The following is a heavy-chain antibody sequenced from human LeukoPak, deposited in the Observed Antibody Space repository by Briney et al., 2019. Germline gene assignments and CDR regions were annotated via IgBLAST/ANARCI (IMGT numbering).Heavy chain of an antibody. CDR1: GYTFTSYG. J-gene: IGHJ4*02. CDR3: AREGSVYYDSSGYCYYFDY. D-gene: IGHD3-22*01. CDR2: ISAYNGNT. Sequence: GASVKVSCKASGYTFTSYGISWVRQAPGQGLEWMGWISAYNGNTNYAQKLQGRVTMTTDTSTSTAYMELRSLRSDDTAVYYCAREGSVYYDSSGYCYYFDYWGQGTLATVSS. V-gene: IGHV1-18*01.